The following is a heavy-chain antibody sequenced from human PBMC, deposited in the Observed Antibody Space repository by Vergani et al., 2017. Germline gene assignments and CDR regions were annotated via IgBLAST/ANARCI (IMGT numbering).Heavy chain of an antibody. CDR1: GFTFSSYG. V-gene: IGHV3-30*18. CDR2: IPYDGSNK. D-gene: IGHD3-10*01. CDR3: AKDGSGSYYGVYYFDY. Sequence: QVQLVESGGGVVQPGRSLRLSCAASGFTFSSYGMHWVRQAPGKRLEWVAVIPYDGSNKYYADSVKGRFTISRNNSKNTLYLQMNSLRAEDTAVYYCAKDGSGSYYGVYYFDYWGQGTLVTVSS. J-gene: IGHJ4*02.